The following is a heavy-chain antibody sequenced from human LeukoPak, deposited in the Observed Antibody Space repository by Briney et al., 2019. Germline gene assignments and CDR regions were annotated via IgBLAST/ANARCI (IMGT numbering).Heavy chain of an antibody. CDR3: AKDRAYDSSGYFNGCDY. V-gene: IGHV3-30*04. Sequence: GGSLRLSCAASGFTFSNYAMHWVRQAPGKGLEWVAVISYDGSNKYYADSVKGRFTISRDNSKNTLYLQMNSLRAEDTAVYYCAKDRAYDSSGYFNGCDYWGQGTLVTVSS. CDR1: GFTFSNYA. CDR2: ISYDGSNK. D-gene: IGHD3-22*01. J-gene: IGHJ4*02.